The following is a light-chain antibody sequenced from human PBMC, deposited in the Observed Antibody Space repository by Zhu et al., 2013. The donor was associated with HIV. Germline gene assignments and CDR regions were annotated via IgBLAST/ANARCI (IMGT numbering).Light chain of an antibody. Sequence: EIVMTQSPATLSASPGERVTLSCRASQSVRSNLAWYQHKPGQGPRLLIYSASTRATGVPARFSGSGSGTEFTLTINNLQPEDFATYYCQQNYGSPWTFGQGTQVEVK. CDR2: SAS. V-gene: IGKV3-15*01. CDR1: QSVRSN. J-gene: IGKJ1*01. CDR3: QQNYGSPWT.